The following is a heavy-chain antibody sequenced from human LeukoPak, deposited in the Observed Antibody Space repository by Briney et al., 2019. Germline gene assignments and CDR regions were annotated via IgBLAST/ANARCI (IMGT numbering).Heavy chain of an antibody. CDR2: INHSGST. V-gene: IGHV4-34*09. CDR3: STSADSAGYLTSFDP. J-gene: IGHJ5*02. CDR1: GGSFSGYY. D-gene: IGHD3-22*01. Sequence: SETLSLTCAVYGGSFSGYYWSWIRQPPGKGLEWIGEINHSGSTNYNPSLKSRVTISVDTSKNQFSLKVWSVTASDAAVYYCSTSADSAGYLTSFDPWGQGTLVTVSS.